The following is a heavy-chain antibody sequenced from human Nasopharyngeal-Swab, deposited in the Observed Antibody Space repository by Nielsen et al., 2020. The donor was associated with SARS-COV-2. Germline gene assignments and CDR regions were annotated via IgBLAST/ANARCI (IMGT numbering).Heavy chain of an antibody. CDR1: TRSISSISYY. V-gene: IGHV4-39*07. Sequence: PETLSLTCTVSTRSISSISYYWGWIRQPPGKGLEWIGSIYYSGITYYNPSLKSRVTISVDTSKNQFSLKLSSVTAADTAVYYCVGSSWYGDYYYYYGMDVWGQGTTVTVSS. CDR2: IYYSGIT. CDR3: VGSSWYGDYYYYYGMDV. J-gene: IGHJ6*02. D-gene: IGHD6-13*01.